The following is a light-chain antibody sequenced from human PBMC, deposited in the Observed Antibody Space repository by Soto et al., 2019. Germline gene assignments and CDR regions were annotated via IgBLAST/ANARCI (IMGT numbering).Light chain of an antibody. J-gene: IGKJ2*01. V-gene: IGKV1-5*01. CDR1: QSISSW. Sequence: DVQMTQSPSTLSASVGDRVTITCRASQSISSWLAWYKQKPGRAPNLLIYDASTWLSGVSSRFSGSGSGTEFTPPTNRLQHDDFATHYCQQDKKYSQFTFGQGTKLEIK. CDR3: QQDKKYSQFT. CDR2: DAS.